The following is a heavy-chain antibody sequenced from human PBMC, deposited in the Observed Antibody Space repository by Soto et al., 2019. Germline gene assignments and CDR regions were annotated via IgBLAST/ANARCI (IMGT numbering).Heavy chain of an antibody. D-gene: IGHD4-17*01. CDR3: AKDAVAGDGVWLAHA. J-gene: IGHJ5*02. CDR1: GFTFSSYA. Sequence: EVQLLESGGGLVQPGGSLRLSCAASGFTFSSYAMIWIRQVPGKGLEWVSGLYGSGRGIHYAYSVKGRFTISRDNSAYAVYLQMNNLRVEDTAVYYGAKDAVAGDGVWLAHAWGRGTAVTVSS. CDR2: LYGSGRGI. V-gene: IGHV3-23*01.